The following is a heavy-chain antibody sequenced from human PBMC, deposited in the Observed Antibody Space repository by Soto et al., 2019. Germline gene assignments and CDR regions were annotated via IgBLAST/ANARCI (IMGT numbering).Heavy chain of an antibody. Sequence: PGGSLRLSCAASGFTFSSYSMNWVRQAPGKGLEWVSYISSSSSTIYYADSVKGRFTISRDNAKNSLYLQMNSLRDEDTAVYYCARESGYYYYYYGMDVWVQGTTVTVSS. CDR1: GFTFSSYS. CDR3: ARESGYYYYYYGMDV. D-gene: IGHD3-22*01. V-gene: IGHV3-48*02. J-gene: IGHJ6*02. CDR2: ISSSSSTI.